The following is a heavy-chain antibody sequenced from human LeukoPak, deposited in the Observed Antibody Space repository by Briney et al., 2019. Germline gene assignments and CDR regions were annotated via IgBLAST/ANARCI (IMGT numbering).Heavy chain of an antibody. Sequence: PGGSLRLSCAVSGITLSNYGMSWVRQAPRKGLEWVAGISDSGGRTNYADSVKGRFTISRDNRKNTLYLEMNSLRAEDTAVYFCAKRGVVIRVILVGFHKEAYYFDSWGQGALVTVSS. CDR1: GITLSNYG. CDR2: ISDSGGRT. D-gene: IGHD3-22*01. J-gene: IGHJ4*02. CDR3: AKRGVVIRVILVGFHKEAYYFDS. V-gene: IGHV3-23*01.